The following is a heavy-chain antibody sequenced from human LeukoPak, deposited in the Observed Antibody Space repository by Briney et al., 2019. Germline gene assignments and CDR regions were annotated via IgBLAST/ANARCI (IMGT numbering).Heavy chain of an antibody. D-gene: IGHD1-26*01. J-gene: IGHJ1*01. CDR3: AKKVVVGATSPYSDFQD. CDR2: ISGSGVTT. V-gene: IGHV3-23*01. CDR1: GFTFGDYA. Sequence: GGSLRLSCTASGFTFGDYAMSWVRQAPGKGLEWVSAISGSGVTTHYAGSVKGRFSISRDNSKNTLYLQMNSLRVEDTALYYCAKKVVVGATSPYSDFQDWGQGTLVTVSS.